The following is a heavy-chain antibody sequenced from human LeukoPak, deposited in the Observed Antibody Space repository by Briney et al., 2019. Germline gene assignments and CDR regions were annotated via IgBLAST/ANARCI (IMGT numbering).Heavy chain of an antibody. J-gene: IGHJ5*02. Sequence: ASVKVSCKASGYTFTGYYMHWVRQAPGQGLEWMGWINPNSGGTDYAQKFQGRVTMTRDTSISTAYMELRSLRSDDTAVYYCARDALSRWFDPWGQGTLVTVSS. CDR2: INPNSGGT. CDR1: GYTFTGYY. V-gene: IGHV1-2*02. CDR3: ARDALSRWFDP.